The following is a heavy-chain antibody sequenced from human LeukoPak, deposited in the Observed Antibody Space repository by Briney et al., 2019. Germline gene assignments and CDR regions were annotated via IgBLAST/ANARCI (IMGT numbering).Heavy chain of an antibody. D-gene: IGHD3-10*01. V-gene: IGHV3-23*01. Sequence: VGSLRLSCGASGLTVSSYGMSWVRQAPGKGLEWVSTIIGSAVNTYYADSVKGRFTISRDDSKNTVYLQMNSLRAEDTAVYSCAKYTSGTSYRGLDQWGQGTLVTVSS. CDR1: GLTVSSYG. CDR3: AKYTSGTSYRGLDQ. CDR2: IIGSAVNT. J-gene: IGHJ4*02.